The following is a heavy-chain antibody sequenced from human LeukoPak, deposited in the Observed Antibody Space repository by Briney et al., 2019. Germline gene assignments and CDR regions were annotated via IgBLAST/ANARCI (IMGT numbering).Heavy chain of an antibody. D-gene: IGHD3-3*01. CDR3: AKEAWYYDFWSGSTAYNWFDP. CDR2: IRYDGSNK. CDR1: GFTFSSYG. V-gene: IGHV3-30*02. Sequence: GGSLRLSCAASGFTFSSYGMHWVRQAPGKGLEWVAFIRYDGSNKYYADSVKGRFTISRDNSKNTLYLQMNSPRAEDTAVYYCAKEAWYYDFWSGSTAYNWFDPWGQGTLVTVSS. J-gene: IGHJ5*02.